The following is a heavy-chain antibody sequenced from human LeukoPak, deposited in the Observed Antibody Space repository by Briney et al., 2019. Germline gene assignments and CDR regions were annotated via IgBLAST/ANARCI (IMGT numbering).Heavy chain of an antibody. CDR1: GFTFSSYW. D-gene: IGHD3-22*01. CDR2: IKQDGSEK. Sequence: GGSLRLSCAASGFTFSSYWMSWVRQAPGKGLEWVANIKQDGSEKYYVDSVKGRFTISRDNAKNSLYLQMNSLRAEDTAVYYCARGGDYYDSSGYYFPSEYFQHWGQGTLVTVSS. V-gene: IGHV3-7*04. CDR3: ARGGDYYDSSGYYFPSEYFQH. J-gene: IGHJ1*01.